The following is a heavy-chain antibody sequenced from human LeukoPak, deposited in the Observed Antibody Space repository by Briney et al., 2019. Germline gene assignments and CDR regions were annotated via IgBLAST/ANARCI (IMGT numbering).Heavy chain of an antibody. J-gene: IGHJ4*02. CDR3: ARANFLYCSSTTCLFDY. D-gene: IGHD2-2*01. CDR2: INPNDGDT. Sequence: ASVKVSCKASGYTFTDYYMHWVRQAPGQGFEWMGWINPNDGDTNYAQKLQGRVTMTRDTSISTAHMEVSRLRSDDTAVYYCARANFLYCSSTTCLFDYWGQGTLVTVSS. V-gene: IGHV1-2*02. CDR1: GYTFTDYY.